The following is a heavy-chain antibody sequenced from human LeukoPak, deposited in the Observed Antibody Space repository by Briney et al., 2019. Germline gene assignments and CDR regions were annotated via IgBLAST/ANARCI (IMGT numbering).Heavy chain of an antibody. CDR3: ARGYYDSSGSPFDY. V-gene: IGHV3-7*01. CDR2: IKQDGSEK. CDR1: GFTFSSYW. D-gene: IGHD3-22*01. Sequence: GGSLRLSCAASGFTFSSYWMSWVPQAPGKGLEWVANIKQDGSEKYYVDSVKGRFTISRDSAKNSLFLQMNSLRAEDTAVYYCARGYYDSSGSPFDYWGQGTLVTVSS. J-gene: IGHJ4*02.